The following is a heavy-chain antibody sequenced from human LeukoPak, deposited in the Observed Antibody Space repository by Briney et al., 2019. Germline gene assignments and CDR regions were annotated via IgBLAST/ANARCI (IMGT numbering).Heavy chain of an antibody. CDR1: GGSISSYY. J-gene: IGHJ4*02. Sequence: SETLSLTCTVSGGSISSYYWSWIRQPPGKGLEWIGYIYYSGSTNYNPSLRSRVTISVDTSKNQFSLKLSSVTAADTAVYYCARASGGVVTTDYWGQGTLVTVSS. D-gene: IGHD3-3*01. CDR3: ARASGGVVTTDY. CDR2: IYYSGST. V-gene: IGHV4-59*01.